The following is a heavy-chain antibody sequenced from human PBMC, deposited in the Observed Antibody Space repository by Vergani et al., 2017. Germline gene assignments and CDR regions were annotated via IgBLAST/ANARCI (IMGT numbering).Heavy chain of an antibody. CDR3: ARAGIVVVPAATEGFDY. V-gene: IGHV1-8*02. CDR1: GGTFSSYA. Sequence: QVQLVQSGAEVKKPGSSVKVSCKASGGTFSSYAISWVRQATGQGLEWMGWMNPNSGNTGYAQKFQGRVTMTRNTSISTAYMELSSLRSEDTAVYYCARAGIVVVPAATEGFDYWGQGTLVTVSS. D-gene: IGHD2-2*01. CDR2: MNPNSGNT. J-gene: IGHJ4*02.